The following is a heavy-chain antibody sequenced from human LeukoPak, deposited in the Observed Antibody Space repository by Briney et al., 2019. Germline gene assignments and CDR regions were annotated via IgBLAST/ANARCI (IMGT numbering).Heavy chain of an antibody. CDR1: NGSISSYY. CDR3: ARAAKSSSSGFDY. CDR2: IYTSGST. V-gene: IGHV4-4*07. J-gene: IGHJ4*02. Sequence: SETLSLTCTVSNGSISSYYWSWIRQPAGKGLEWIGRIYTSGSTNYNPSLKSRVTMSVDTSKNQSSLKLNSVTAADTAVYYCARAAKSSSSGFDYWGQGTLVTVSS. D-gene: IGHD6-6*01.